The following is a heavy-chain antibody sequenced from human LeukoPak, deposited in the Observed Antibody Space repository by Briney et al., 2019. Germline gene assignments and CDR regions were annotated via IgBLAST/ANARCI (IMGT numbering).Heavy chain of an antibody. CDR1: GGSISSYY. J-gene: IGHJ4*02. CDR3: ARVGSKDDSSGYNTPGGLDY. CDR2: IYYSWST. V-gene: IGHV4-59*01. D-gene: IGHD3-22*01. Sequence: SETLSLTCTVSGGSISSYYWSWIRQPPGKGLEWLGYIYYSWSTNYNPSLKGRVTISVDTSKNQFSLKLSSVTAADTAVYYCARVGSKDDSSGYNTPGGLDYWGQGTLVTVSS.